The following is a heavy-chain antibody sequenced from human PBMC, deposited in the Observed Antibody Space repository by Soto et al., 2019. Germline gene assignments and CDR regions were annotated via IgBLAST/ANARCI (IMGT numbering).Heavy chain of an antibody. CDR2: INHSGST. J-gene: IGHJ4*02. CDR1: GGSFSAYY. CDR3: ARGTIVPAARYGSRFDS. Sequence: ASXTLSLTCAVYGGSFSAYYWSWIRQPPVKGLEWIGEINHSGSTNYNPSLKSRVTISVDTSKNQFSLKLSSVTAADTAVYYCARGTIVPAARYGSRFDSWGQGALVTVSS. D-gene: IGHD2-2*01. V-gene: IGHV4-34*01.